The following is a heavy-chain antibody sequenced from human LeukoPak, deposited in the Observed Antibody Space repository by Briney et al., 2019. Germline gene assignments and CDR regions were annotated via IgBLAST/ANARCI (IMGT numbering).Heavy chain of an antibody. J-gene: IGHJ4*02. CDR3: AKDLEPQLVGAADY. D-gene: IGHD1-26*01. CDR1: GFTFNDYW. Sequence: GGSLRLSCAASGFTFNDYWMHWVRQAPGQGLVWDSRINTDGSRIYYADSVKGRFTISRDNAKNTVYLEMNSLRAEDTAVYYCAKDLEPQLVGAADYWGQGTLVTVSS. V-gene: IGHV3-74*01. CDR2: INTDGSRI.